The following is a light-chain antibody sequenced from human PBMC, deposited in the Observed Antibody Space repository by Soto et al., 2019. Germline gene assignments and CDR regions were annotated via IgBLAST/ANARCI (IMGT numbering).Light chain of an antibody. CDR3: QQYNSYST. CDR1: QSISSW. J-gene: IGKJ5*01. CDR2: KAS. Sequence: DIQMTQSPSTLSASVGDRVTITCRASQSISSWLAWYQQKPGKAPKLLIYKASSLESGVPSRFSGSGSGTEFTLTISSLQPDDFATYYCQQYNSYSTFGXGTRXXXK. V-gene: IGKV1-5*03.